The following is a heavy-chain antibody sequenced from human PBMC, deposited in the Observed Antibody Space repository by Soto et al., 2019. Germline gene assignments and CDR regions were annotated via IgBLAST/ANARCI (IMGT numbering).Heavy chain of an antibody. D-gene: IGHD3-22*01. CDR2: IKSKADGGTT. CDR3: TTQYYYDCSGSLLK. V-gene: IGHV3-15*02. CDR1: GFTFSNAW. J-gene: IGHJ4*02. Sequence: EMQLVESGGALVKPGGSLRLSCEVSGFTFSNAWITWVRQAPGKGLEWVGRIKSKADGGTTDYAAPVKGRFTISGDDSKNTLYLQMNSLKTEDTAVYYCTTQYYYDCSGSLLKWGQGTLVTVSS.